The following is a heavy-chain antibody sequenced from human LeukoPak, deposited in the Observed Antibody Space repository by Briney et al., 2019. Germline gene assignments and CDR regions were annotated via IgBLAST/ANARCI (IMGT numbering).Heavy chain of an antibody. CDR2: IITIFGTA. CDR3: ARDHGEMGSSSLDY. Sequence: SVKVPCKASGGTFSSYAISWVRQAPGQGLEWMGGIITIFGTANYAQKFQGRVTITTDESTSTAYMELSSLRSEDTAVYYCARDHGEMGSSSLDYWGQGTLVTVSS. V-gene: IGHV1-69*05. J-gene: IGHJ4*02. CDR1: GGTFSSYA. D-gene: IGHD6-6*01.